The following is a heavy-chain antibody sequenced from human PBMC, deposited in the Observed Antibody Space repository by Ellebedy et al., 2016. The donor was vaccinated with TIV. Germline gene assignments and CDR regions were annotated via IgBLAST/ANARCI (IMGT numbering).Heavy chain of an antibody. D-gene: IGHD1-1*01. Sequence: GGSLRLSXAASGFTFSNYWMTWVRQAPGKGLEWVANINPDGSVKYYVDSVKGRFTISRDDAKDSLYLQMNSLRAEDTAVYYCARSPATGTVDYWGHGTLVTVSS. V-gene: IGHV3-7*01. CDR2: INPDGSVK. CDR1: GFTFSNYW. J-gene: IGHJ4*01. CDR3: ARSPATGTVDY.